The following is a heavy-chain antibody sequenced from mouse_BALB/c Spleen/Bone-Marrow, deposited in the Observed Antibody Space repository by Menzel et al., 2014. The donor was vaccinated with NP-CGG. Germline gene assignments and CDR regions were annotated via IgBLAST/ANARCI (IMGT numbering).Heavy chain of an antibody. Sequence: DVQLVESGGGLVKPGGSLKLSCAASRFTFSNYAMSWVRQTPEKRLEWVATISSGGSYTYYPDSVKGRFTISRDNAQNTLYLQMSSLRSEGTAMYFCARQENWALDYWGQGTTLTVSS. V-gene: IGHV5-9-3*01. CDR2: ISSGGSYT. D-gene: IGHD4-1*01. J-gene: IGHJ2*01. CDR3: ARQENWALDY. CDR1: RFTFSNYA.